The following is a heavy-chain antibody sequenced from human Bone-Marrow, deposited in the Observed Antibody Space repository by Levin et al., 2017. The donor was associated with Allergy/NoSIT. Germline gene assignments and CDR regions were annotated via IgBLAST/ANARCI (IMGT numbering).Heavy chain of an antibody. V-gene: IGHV3-21*06. CDR2: ISSSGNHI. CDR3: ARGTIVDGMDV. CDR1: GFIFSSYG. Sequence: PGGSLRLSCTASGFIFSSYGMNWVRQAPGKGLEWVSSISSSGNHISYADSVKGRFTISRDNAENSLDLQMNRLRGEDTAVYYCARGTIVDGMDVWGRGTTVTVSS. D-gene: IGHD1-26*01. J-gene: IGHJ6*02.